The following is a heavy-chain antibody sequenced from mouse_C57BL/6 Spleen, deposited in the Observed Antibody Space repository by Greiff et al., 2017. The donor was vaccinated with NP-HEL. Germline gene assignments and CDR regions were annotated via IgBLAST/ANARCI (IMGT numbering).Heavy chain of an antibody. CDR2: IRNKANGYTT. D-gene: IGHD1-1*01. V-gene: IGHV7-3*01. J-gene: IGHJ4*01. CDR3: AHYYGSSYAMDY. Sequence: EVKLVESGGGLVQPGGSPSLSCAASGFTFTDYYMSWVRQPPGKALEWLGFIRNKANGYTTEYSASVKGRFTISRDNSQSILYLQMNALRAEDSATYYCAHYYGSSYAMDYWGQGTSVTVSS. CDR1: GFTFTDYY.